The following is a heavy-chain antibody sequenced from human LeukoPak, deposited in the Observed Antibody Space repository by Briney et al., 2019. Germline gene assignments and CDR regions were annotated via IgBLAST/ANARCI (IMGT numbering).Heavy chain of an antibody. V-gene: IGHV3-23*01. J-gene: IGHJ4*02. Sequence: GGSLRLSCAASGFTFSGSAMHWVRQASGKGLEWVSIISGYGDTTYYTDSVRGRFTISRDNSKNTLYLQMNSLRAEDTAIYYCAKIPQVAPVSVPNFDHWGQGTLVTVSS. CDR3: AKIPQVAPVSVPNFDH. CDR1: GFTFSGSA. CDR2: ISGYGDTT. D-gene: IGHD2-21*01.